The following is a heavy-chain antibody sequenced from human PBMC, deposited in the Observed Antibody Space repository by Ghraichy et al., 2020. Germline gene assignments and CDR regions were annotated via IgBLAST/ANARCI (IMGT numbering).Heavy chain of an antibody. Sequence: GGSLRLSCAASGFSFSTYAMHWLRQTADKELEWVAVISYDSNHDYYSDSVMGRFTISRDNSNSSLFLQMNSLRPGDTAVYYCASAPRHGAEPFYFDHWGQGILVTVSS. CDR1: GFSFSTYA. J-gene: IGHJ4*02. CDR2: ISYDSNHD. V-gene: IGHV3-30-3*01. CDR3: ASAPRHGAEPFYFDH. D-gene: IGHD1-14*01.